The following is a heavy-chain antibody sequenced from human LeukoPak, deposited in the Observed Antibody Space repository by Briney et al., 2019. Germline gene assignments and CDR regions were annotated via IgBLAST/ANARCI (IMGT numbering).Heavy chain of an antibody. Sequence: PSETLSLTCSVSGGSISSSSYYRGWIRQPPGKGLEWIGSSYYSGSTYYNPSLKSRVTISVDTSKNQFSLKLSSVTAADTAVYYCATSAGRGYYYGNDAFDIWGQGTMVTVSS. CDR1: GGSISSSSYY. CDR2: SYYSGST. V-gene: IGHV4-39*07. CDR3: ATSAGRGYYYGNDAFDI. J-gene: IGHJ3*02. D-gene: IGHD3-22*01.